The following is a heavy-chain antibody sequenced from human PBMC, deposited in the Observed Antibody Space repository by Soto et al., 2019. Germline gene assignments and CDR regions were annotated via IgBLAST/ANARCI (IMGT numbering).Heavy chain of an antibody. CDR3: ARKHSLDYIRWGLDP. CDR2: INPKSDDT. V-gene: IGHV1-2*02. D-gene: IGHD4-4*01. CDR1: GYSFSDNQ. J-gene: IGHJ5*02. Sequence: QVQLVQSGSEVKKPGASVKVSCKASGYSFSDNQIHWLRRAPGQGLEWMGRINPKSDDTNYAQKFQGRVTMTRDTPFDTAYLELTCLTSDYTAIYYCARKHSLDYIRWGLDPWGQGTLVTVSS.